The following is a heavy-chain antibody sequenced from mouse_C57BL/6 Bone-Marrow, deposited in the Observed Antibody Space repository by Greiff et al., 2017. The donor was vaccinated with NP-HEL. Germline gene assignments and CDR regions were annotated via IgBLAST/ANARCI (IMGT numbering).Heavy chain of an antibody. J-gene: IGHJ1*03. D-gene: IGHD2-5*01. CDR1: GYAFSSSW. CDR3: ARYYSNYRYFDV. V-gene: IGHV1-82*01. Sequence: VQLQQSGPELVKPGASVKISCKASGYAFSSSWMNWVKQRPGKGLEWIGRIYPGDGDNNYNGKFKGKATLTADKSSSTAYMQLSSLTSEDSAFYFCARYYSNYRYFDVWGTGTTVTVSS. CDR2: IYPGDGDN.